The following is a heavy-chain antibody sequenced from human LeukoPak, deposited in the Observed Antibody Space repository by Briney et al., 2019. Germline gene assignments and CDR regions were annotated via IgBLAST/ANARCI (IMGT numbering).Heavy chain of an antibody. V-gene: IGHV4-38-2*01. CDR3: AKRASDWFFDY. CDR1: SYAISSGHY. Sequence: PSETLSLTCAVFSYAISSGHYWGWIRQSPGKGLEWIGTIYHDGTTYYNPSLKSRVTISVDTSKNQFSLNLNSVTAADTAVYYCAKRASDWFFDYWGQGTLVTVSS. D-gene: IGHD3/OR15-3a*01. J-gene: IGHJ4*02. CDR2: IYHDGTT.